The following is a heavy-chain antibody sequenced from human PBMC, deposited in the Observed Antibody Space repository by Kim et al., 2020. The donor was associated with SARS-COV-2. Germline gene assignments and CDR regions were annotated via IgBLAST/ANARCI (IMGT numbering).Heavy chain of an antibody. CDR1: GGSISSYY. V-gene: IGHV4-59*13. CDR3: ARARVGIFGVVTHFDA. J-gene: IGHJ4*01. Sequence: SETLSLTCTVSGGSISSYYWSWIRQPPGKGLEWIGYIYYSGSTNYNPSLKSRVTISVDTSKNQISLKRSSVTAADTAVYYCARARVGIFGVVTHFDAWA. CDR2: IYYSGST. D-gene: IGHD3-3*01.